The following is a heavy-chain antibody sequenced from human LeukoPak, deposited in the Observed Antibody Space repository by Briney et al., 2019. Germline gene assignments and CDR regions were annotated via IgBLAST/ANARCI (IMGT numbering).Heavy chain of an antibody. CDR2: IYYSGST. CDR1: GGSISSYY. CDR3: ARVPVAGRTFDY. Sequence: SETLSLTCTVSGGSISSYYWSWIRQPPGKGLEGIGYIYYSGSTNYNPSLKSQVTISVDTSKNQFSLKLSSVTAADTAVYYCARVPVAGRTFDYWGQGTLVTVSS. D-gene: IGHD6-19*01. J-gene: IGHJ4*02. V-gene: IGHV4-59*01.